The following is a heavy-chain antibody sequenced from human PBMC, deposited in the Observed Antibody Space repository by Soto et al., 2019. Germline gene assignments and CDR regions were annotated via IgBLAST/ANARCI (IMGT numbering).Heavy chain of an antibody. CDR1: GFTFSSYA. D-gene: IGHD3-3*01. Sequence: QVQLVESGGGVVQPGRSLRLSCAASGFTFSSYAMHWVRQAPGKGLEWVAVISYDGSNKYYADSVKGRFTISRDNSKKTLYLQMNSLRAEDTAVYYCARGAILDYDFWSGYQQDYYYYYGMDVWGQGTTVTVSS. CDR2: ISYDGSNK. CDR3: ARGAILDYDFWSGYQQDYYYYYGMDV. V-gene: IGHV3-30-3*01. J-gene: IGHJ6*02.